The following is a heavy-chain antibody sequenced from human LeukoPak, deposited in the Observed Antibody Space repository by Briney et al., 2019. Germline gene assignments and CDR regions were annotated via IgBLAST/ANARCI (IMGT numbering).Heavy chain of an antibody. D-gene: IGHD3-3*01. V-gene: IGHV1-18*01. CDR2: ISAYNGNT. Sequence: GASVKVSCKASGYTFTSYGISWVRQAPGQGLEWMGWISAYNGNTNYAQKLQGRVTMTTDTSPSTAYMEMRSLRSDDTAVYYCARERVTTIFGVVTLDPFDYWGQGTLVTVSS. CDR3: ARERVTTIFGVVTLDPFDY. J-gene: IGHJ4*02. CDR1: GYTFTSYG.